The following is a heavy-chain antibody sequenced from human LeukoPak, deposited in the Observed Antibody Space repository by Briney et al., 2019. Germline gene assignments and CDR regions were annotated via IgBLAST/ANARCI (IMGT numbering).Heavy chain of an antibody. J-gene: IGHJ4*02. CDR3: ASYSGSYDPDY. CDR2: ISSSSSYI. V-gene: IGHV3-21*01. Sequence: GGSLRLSCAASGFTFSSYSMNWVRQAPGKGLEWVSSISSSSSYIYYADSVKGRFTVSRDNAKNSLYLQMNSLRAEDTAVYYCASYSGSYDPDYWGQGTLVTVSS. CDR1: GFTFSSYS. D-gene: IGHD1-26*01.